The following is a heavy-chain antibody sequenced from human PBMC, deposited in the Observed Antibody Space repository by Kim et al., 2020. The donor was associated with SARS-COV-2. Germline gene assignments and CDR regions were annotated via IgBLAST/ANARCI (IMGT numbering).Heavy chain of an antibody. D-gene: IGHD3-9*01. V-gene: IGHV3-30*04. CDR1: GFTFSNNA. CDR3: ARDRDVLTGYPSHFFDS. CDR2: ISNDGSNK. J-gene: IGHJ4*02. Sequence: GGSLRLSCEASGFTFSNNAIHWVRQAPGKGLEWVAVISNDGSNKYYADSVKGRFTISRDNSKNNVFLLMSSLTAEDTSVYYCARDRDVLTGYPSHFFDSWGQGALVTVSS.